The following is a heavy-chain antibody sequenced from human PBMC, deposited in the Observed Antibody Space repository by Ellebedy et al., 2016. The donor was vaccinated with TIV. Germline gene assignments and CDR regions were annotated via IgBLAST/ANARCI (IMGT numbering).Heavy chain of an antibody. V-gene: IGHV4-38-2*02. D-gene: IGHD3-22*01. CDR1: GYSISSGYY. CDR3: ARELGSSGYYRENAFDI. CDR2: LYHSGST. J-gene: IGHJ3*02. Sequence: SETLSLXXTVSGYSISSGYYWGWIRQPPGKGLVWIGSLYHSGSTYYNPSLRSRVTISADTSKNQVSLKLRSVTAADTAMYYCARELGSSGYYRENAFDIWGQGTMVTVSS.